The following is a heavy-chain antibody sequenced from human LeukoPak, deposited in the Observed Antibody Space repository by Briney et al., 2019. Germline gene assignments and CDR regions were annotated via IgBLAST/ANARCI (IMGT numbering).Heavy chain of an antibody. CDR3: ARRSKKAGMWYDSSGSYYFDY. D-gene: IGHD3-22*01. CDR2: INHSGST. J-gene: IGHJ4*02. V-gene: IGHV4-34*01. CDR1: GGSFSGYY. Sequence: PSETLSLTCAVYGGSFSGYYWSWIRQPPGKGLEWIGEINHSGSTNYNPSLKSRVTISVDTSKNQFSLKLSSVTAADTAVYYCARRSKKAGMWYDSSGSYYFDYWGQGTLVTVSS.